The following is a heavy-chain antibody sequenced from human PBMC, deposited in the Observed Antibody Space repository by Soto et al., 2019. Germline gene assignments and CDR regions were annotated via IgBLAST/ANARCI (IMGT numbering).Heavy chain of an antibody. CDR1: GGSISSGDYY. Sequence: PSETLSLTCTVSGGSISSGDYYWSWIRQPPGKGLEWIGYIYYSGSTYYNPSLKSRVTISVDTSKNQFSLKLSSVTAADTAVYYCAREVYYYDSSGYQATAYGMDVWGQGTTVTVSS. V-gene: IGHV4-30-4*01. CDR2: IYYSGST. D-gene: IGHD3-22*01. J-gene: IGHJ6*02. CDR3: AREVYYYDSSGYQATAYGMDV.